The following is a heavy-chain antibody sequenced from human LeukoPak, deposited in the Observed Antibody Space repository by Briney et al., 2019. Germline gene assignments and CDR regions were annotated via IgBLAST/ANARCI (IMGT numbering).Heavy chain of an antibody. CDR3: VKDGGHTALDP. CDR1: GVSIDSTHYY. V-gene: IGHV4-61*02. J-gene: IGHJ5*02. Sequence: SETLSLTCTVSGVSIDSTHYYWGWIRQPAGKGLEWIGRVYFSGSTNYNPSLKGRVTISVDTSKNQFSLSLMSVTAADTAVYYCVKDGGHTALDPWGQGTQVTVSS. D-gene: IGHD3-16*01. CDR2: VYFSGST.